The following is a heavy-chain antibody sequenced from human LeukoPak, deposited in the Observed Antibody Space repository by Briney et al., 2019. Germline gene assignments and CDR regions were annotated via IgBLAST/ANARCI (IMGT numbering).Heavy chain of an antibody. J-gene: IGHJ5*02. Sequence: GGSLRLSCAASGFTFSSYEMNWVRQAPGKGLEWVSYISSSGSTIYYADSVKGRFTISRDNAKNSLYLQMNSLRAEDTAVYYCARGGVLPYWFDPWGQGTLVTVSS. V-gene: IGHV3-48*03. CDR3: ARGGVLPYWFDP. D-gene: IGHD3-10*01. CDR2: ISSSGSTI. CDR1: GFTFSSYE.